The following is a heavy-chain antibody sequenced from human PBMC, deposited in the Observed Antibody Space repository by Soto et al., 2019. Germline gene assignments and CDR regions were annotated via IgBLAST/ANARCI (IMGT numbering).Heavy chain of an antibody. CDR3: ARVEPRRAMIVGDAFDI. V-gene: IGHV1-18*04. Sequence: QVQLVQSGAEVKKPGASVKVSCKASGYTFTSYGIRWVRQAPGQGLEWMGWISAYNGNTNYAQKLQGRVTMTTDTSTSTAYMELRSLRSDDTAVYYCARVEPRRAMIVGDAFDIWGQGTMVTVSS. J-gene: IGHJ3*02. CDR2: ISAYNGNT. D-gene: IGHD3-22*01. CDR1: GYTFTSYG.